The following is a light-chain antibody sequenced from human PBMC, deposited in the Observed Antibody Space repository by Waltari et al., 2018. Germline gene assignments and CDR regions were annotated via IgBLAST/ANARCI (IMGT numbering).Light chain of an antibody. CDR2: DVS. V-gene: IGLV2-23*02. CDR3: CSYAGNYVWV. J-gene: IGLJ3*02. Sequence: QSALTQPAAVSGSPGQSVTISCIGASRDIGLYDIVSWYQQHPGNAPKLVISDVSKRPSGVSDRFSGSKSGDTASLTISGLQFEDEADYYCCSYAGNYVWVFGGGTRLTVL. CDR1: SRDIGLYDI.